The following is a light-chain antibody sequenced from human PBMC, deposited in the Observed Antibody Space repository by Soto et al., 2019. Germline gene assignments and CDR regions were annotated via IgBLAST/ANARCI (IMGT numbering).Light chain of an antibody. J-gene: IGLJ3*02. Sequence: QSALTQPASVSGSPGQSITISCTGTSSDVGSYNLVSWYQHYPGKAPKLIIYEGSRRPSGVSDRFSGSKSGNTASLTISGHQAEGGGDYYSCSYATSRPLVFGGGTKLTVL. CDR2: EGS. V-gene: IGLV2-23*01. CDR1: SSDVGSYNL. CDR3: CSYATSRPLV.